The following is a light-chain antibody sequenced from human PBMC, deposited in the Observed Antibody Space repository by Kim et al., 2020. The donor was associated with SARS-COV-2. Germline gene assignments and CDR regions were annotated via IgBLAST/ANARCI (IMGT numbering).Light chain of an antibody. CDR3: CSYATSTTYWV. CDR1: SSDVGRYNL. CDR2: EVT. V-gene: IGLV2-23*02. J-gene: IGLJ3*02. Sequence: QSITISCTGTSSDVGRYNLVSWYQQHPGKAPKLMIYEVTKRPSGVSNRFSGSKSGNTASLTISGLQAEDEADYYCCSYATSTTYWVFGGGTKVTVL.